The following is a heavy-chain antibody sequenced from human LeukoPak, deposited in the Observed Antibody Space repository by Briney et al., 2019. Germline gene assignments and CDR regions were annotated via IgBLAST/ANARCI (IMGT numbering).Heavy chain of an antibody. D-gene: IGHD3-10*01. Sequence: SETLSLTCTVSGFSFSSYYWSWIRRPPGKGLEWIGYIYNRGSTNHNPSLKSRVTISIDTSENPFSLQLSSLTAADTAVYYCARTYYYGSGRRFDLWGQGTLVTVSS. CDR3: ARTYYYGSGRRFDL. V-gene: IGHV4-59*08. J-gene: IGHJ5*02. CDR1: GFSFSSYY. CDR2: IYNRGST.